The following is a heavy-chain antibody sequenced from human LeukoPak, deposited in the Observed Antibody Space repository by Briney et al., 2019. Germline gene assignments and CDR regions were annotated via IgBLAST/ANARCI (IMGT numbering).Heavy chain of an antibody. V-gene: IGHV3-66*01. CDR3: ASDSSGYLDAFDI. CDR1: GFTVSSNY. Sequence: HPGGSLRLSCAASGFTVSSNYMSWVRQAPGKGLEWVSVIYSGGSTYYADSVKGRFTISRDNSKNTLYLQMNSLRAEDTAVYYCASDSSGYLDAFDIWGQGTMVTVSS. CDR2: IYSGGST. D-gene: IGHD3-22*01. J-gene: IGHJ3*02.